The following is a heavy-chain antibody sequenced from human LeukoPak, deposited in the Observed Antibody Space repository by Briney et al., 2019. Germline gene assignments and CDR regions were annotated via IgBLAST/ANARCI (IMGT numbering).Heavy chain of an antibody. CDR3: ARLGADFDC. CDR2: IYYSGST. CDR1: GGSISSSSYY. J-gene: IGHJ4*02. V-gene: IGHV4-39*01. D-gene: IGHD3-10*01. Sequence: SETLSLTCTVSGGSISSSSYYWGWIRQPPGKGLEWIGSIYYSGSTYYNPSLKSRVTISVDTSKNQFSLKLSSVTAADTAVYYCARLGADFDCWGQGTLVTVSS.